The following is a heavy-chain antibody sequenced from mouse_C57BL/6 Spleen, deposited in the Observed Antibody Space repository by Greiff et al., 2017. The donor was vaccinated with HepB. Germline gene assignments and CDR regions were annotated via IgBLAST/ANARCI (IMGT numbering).Heavy chain of an antibody. CDR2: IDPSDSYT. J-gene: IGHJ2*01. CDR1: GYTFTSYW. CDR3: AKGNDYDVYFDY. V-gene: IGHV1-50*01. D-gene: IGHD2-4*01. Sequence: VQLQQSGAELVKPGASVKLSCKASGYTFTSYWMQWVKQRPGQGLEWIGEIDPSDSYTNYNQKFKGKATLTVDTSSSTAYMQLSSLTSEDSAVYYCAKGNDYDVYFDYWGQGTTLTVSS.